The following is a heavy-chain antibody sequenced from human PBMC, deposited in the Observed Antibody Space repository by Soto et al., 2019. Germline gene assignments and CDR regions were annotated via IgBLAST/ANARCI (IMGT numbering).Heavy chain of an antibody. CDR2: VSRSSSYI. CDR3: ARDWNYYYGMDV. D-gene: IGHD3-3*01. CDR1: GFTFSSYS. V-gene: IGHV3-21*01. Sequence: GGSLRLSCAASGFTFSSYSMNWVRQAPGKGLEWVSSVSRSSSYIYYADSVKGRFTISRDNAKNSLYLQMNSLRAEDTAVYYCARDWNYYYGMDVWGQGTTVTVSS. J-gene: IGHJ6*02.